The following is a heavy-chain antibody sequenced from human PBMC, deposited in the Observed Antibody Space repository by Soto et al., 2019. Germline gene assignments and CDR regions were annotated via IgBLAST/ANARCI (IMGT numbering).Heavy chain of an antibody. D-gene: IGHD6-19*01. J-gene: IGHJ4*02. CDR1: GYSISSGYY. Sequence: SETLSLTCAVSGYSISSGYYWGWIRQPPGKGLEWIGSIYHSGSTYYNPSLKSRVTISVDTSKNQFSLKLSSVTAADTAVYYCARVNGIAVASINYYFDYWGQGTLVT. CDR3: ARVNGIAVASINYYFDY. V-gene: IGHV4-38-2*01. CDR2: IYHSGST.